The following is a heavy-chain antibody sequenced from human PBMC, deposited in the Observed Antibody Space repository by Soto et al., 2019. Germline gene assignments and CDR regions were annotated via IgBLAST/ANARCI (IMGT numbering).Heavy chain of an antibody. D-gene: IGHD6-19*01. Sequence: GESLKISCQGSGYSFTSHWIAWVRQMPGKGLEWMGIIYPDDSDTRYSPSLRGQVTISANKSIGTAYPQWESLKASDTAIYYCARRDSNGWYQNWGQGTPFTVSS. V-gene: IGHV5-51*01. CDR1: GYSFTSHW. CDR2: IYPDDSDT. CDR3: ARRDSNGWYQN. J-gene: IGHJ4*02.